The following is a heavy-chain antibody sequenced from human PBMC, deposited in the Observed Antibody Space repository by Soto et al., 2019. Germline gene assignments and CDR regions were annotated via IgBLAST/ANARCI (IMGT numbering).Heavy chain of an antibody. CDR2: INAGNGNT. V-gene: IGHV1-3*05. J-gene: IGHJ4*02. CDR1: GYTFTSYA. D-gene: IGHD2-15*01. CDR3: ARGVAPYYFDY. Sequence: QVQLVQSGAEEKKPGASVKVSCKASGYTFTSYAMHWVRQAPGQRLEWMGWINAGNGNTKYSQKFQGRVTITRDTSACTAYMELSSLRSEDTAVYYCARGVAPYYFDYWGQGTLVTVSS.